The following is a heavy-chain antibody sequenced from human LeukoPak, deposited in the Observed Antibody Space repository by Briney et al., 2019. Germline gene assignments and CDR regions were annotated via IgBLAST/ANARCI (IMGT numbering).Heavy chain of an antibody. CDR1: GYTFSSYW. D-gene: IGHD3-3*01. J-gene: IGHJ4*02. V-gene: IGHV5-51*01. CDR3: ARQNDFRLDY. Sequence: GESLKISCKGSGYTFSSYWIGWVRQMPGKGLEWMGIIYPGDSDTRYSPSLQGQVTISVDTSIGTTYLQWSSLKASDTAIYYCARQNDFRLDYWGQGTLVTVSS. CDR2: IYPGDSDT.